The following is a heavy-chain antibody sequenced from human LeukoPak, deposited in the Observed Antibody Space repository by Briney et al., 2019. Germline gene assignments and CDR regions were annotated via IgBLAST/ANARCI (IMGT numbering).Heavy chain of an antibody. CDR1: GFTFSSYE. CDR3: ARARSGSYYGIAFDI. CDR2: ISSSGSTI. D-gene: IGHD1-26*01. J-gene: IGHJ3*02. V-gene: IGHV3-48*03. Sequence: GGSLRLSCAASGFTFSSYEMNWVRQAPGKGLEWVSYISSSGSTIYYADSVKGRFTISRDNAKNSLYLQMNSLRAEDTAVYYCARARSGSYYGIAFDIWGQGTMVTVSS.